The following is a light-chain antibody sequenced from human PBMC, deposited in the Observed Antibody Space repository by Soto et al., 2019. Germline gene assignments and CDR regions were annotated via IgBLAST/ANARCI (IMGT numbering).Light chain of an antibody. CDR3: TSYTSSNTLV. CDR2: DVS. J-gene: IGLJ2*01. Sequence: QSVLTQPASVSGSPGQSITISCTGTSSDVGGYNFVSWYRHHPGKAPKLVIYDVSNRPSGVSIRFSGSKSANTASLTISGLQAEDEADYYCTSYTSSNTLVFGGGTKLTVL. V-gene: IGLV2-14*03. CDR1: SSDVGGYNF.